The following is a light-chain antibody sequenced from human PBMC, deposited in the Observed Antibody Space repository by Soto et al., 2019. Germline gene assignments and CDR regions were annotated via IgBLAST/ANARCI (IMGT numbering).Light chain of an antibody. V-gene: IGKV3-11*01. J-gene: IGKJ4*01. CDR3: QQRSNWPLT. Sequence: EIVLTQSPATLSLSPGERATLSCRASQSVSSFLAWYQQKPDQAPRLLIYDVSSRATGSPTRFSGSGSGTDFTLTISSLEPEDFAVYYCQQRSNWPLTFGGGTKVEIK. CDR1: QSVSSF. CDR2: DVS.